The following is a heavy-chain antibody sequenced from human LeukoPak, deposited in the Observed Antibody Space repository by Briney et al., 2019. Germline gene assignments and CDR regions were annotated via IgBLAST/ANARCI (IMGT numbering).Heavy chain of an antibody. CDR3: ARHPDLAVAGTTYNWFDP. CDR2: IYYTGST. J-gene: IGHJ5*02. CDR1: GGSISTSRYY. D-gene: IGHD6-19*01. Sequence: NASETLSLTCTVSGGSISTSRYYWGWIRQPPGKGLEWIGSIYYTGSTYYNPSLKSRVTISVDTSKNQFSLKLSSVTAADTAVYYCARHPDLAVAGTTYNWFDPWGQGTLVTVSS. V-gene: IGHV4-39*01.